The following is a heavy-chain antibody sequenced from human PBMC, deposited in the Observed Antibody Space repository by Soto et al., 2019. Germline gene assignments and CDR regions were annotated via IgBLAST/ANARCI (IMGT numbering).Heavy chain of an antibody. CDR2: IYPSGST. Sequence: GSLRLSCAASGFTVSSNYMSWVRQAPGKGLEWLGYIYPSGSTNYNPSLKSRVTLSVDRSKNQFSLNLNSVTAADTAVYYCARRVGTRNWFDPWGQGTLVTVSS. D-gene: IGHD1-7*01. CDR1: GFTVSSNY. CDR3: ARRVGTRNWFDP. J-gene: IGHJ5*02. V-gene: IGHV4-4*09.